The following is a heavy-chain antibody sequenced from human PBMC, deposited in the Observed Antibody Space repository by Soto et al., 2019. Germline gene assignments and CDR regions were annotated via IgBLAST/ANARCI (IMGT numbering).Heavy chain of an antibody. D-gene: IGHD2-2*01. CDR3: AGDDCSSTSGERGEEDYYYGLEG. Sequence: SLQVSYTSSGFTFTSSAVQWVRQARGQRLEWIGWIVVGSGNTNYAQKFQERVTITRDMSTSTAYMELSSLRSEDTAVYYCAGDDCSSTSGERGEEDYYYGLEGWCQGTSGTVAS. V-gene: IGHV1-58*01. CDR1: GFTFTSSA. J-gene: IGHJ6*02. CDR2: IVVGSGNT.